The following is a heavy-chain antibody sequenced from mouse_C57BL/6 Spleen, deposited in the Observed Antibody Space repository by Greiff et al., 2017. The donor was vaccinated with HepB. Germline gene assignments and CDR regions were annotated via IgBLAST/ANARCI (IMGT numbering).Heavy chain of an antibody. J-gene: IGHJ2*01. CDR2: ISYDGSN. CDR3: ARGNYGSSRVYFDY. Sequence: EVKLMESGPGLVKPSQSLSLTCSVTGYSITSGYYWNWIRQFPGNKLEWMGYISYDGSNNYNPSLKNRISITRDTSKNQFFLKLNSVTTEDTATYYCARGNYGSSRVYFDYWGQGTTLTVSS. CDR1: GYSITSGYY. D-gene: IGHD1-1*01. V-gene: IGHV3-6*01.